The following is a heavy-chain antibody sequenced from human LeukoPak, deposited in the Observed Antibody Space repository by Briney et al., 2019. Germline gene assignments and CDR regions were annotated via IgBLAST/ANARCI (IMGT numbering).Heavy chain of an antibody. CDR1: GFTFSSYW. Sequence: GGSLRLSCAASGFTFSSYWMSWVRQAPGRWLEWVANIKPDGSDQFYVDSVKGRFTISRDNAKNSVYLQMSSLRAEDTAVYYCARDGASFDYWGQGTLVTVSS. CDR2: IKPDGSDQ. J-gene: IGHJ4*02. V-gene: IGHV3-7*01. CDR3: ARDGASFDY.